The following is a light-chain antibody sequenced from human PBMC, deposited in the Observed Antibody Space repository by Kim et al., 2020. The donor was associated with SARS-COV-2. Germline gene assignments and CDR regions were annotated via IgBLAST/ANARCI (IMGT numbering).Light chain of an antibody. CDR3: QAWDTTVV. CDR2: EDT. J-gene: IGLJ2*01. V-gene: IGLV3-1*01. Sequence: SYELTQPPSVSVFPGQTATITCSGDKLGDRYAFWYQQKPGQSPVLVIYEDTKRPSGVPERFSGSNSGNTVTLTISGTQTTDEADYYCQAWDTTVVFGGGTQLTVL. CDR1: KLGDRY.